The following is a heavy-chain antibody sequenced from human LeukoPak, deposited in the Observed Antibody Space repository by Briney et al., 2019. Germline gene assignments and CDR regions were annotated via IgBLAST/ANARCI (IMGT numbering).Heavy chain of an antibody. Sequence: QPGGSLRLSCAVSGFTFSSYEMNWVRQAPGKGLEWVSYISSSGSAIYYADSVKGRFTISRDNAKNSVYLQMNSLRAEDTAIYYCARLSGGSRDDDPWGQGTLVTVSS. V-gene: IGHV3-48*03. D-gene: IGHD2-15*01. J-gene: IGHJ5*02. CDR3: ARLSGGSRDDDP. CDR1: GFTFSSYE. CDR2: ISSSGSAI.